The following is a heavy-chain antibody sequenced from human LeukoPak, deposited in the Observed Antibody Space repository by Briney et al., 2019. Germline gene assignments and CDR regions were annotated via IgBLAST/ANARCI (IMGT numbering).Heavy chain of an antibody. CDR2: ISAYNGNT. CDR3: ARVGPYGDLDY. CDR1: GYTFTSYG. D-gene: IGHD4-17*01. V-gene: IGHV1-18*01. Sequence: ASVKVSCKASGYTFTSYGISWVRHAPGEEVEWMGWISAYNGNTNYAQKLQGRVTMTTDTSTSTAYMELRSLRSDDTAVYYCARVGPYGDLDYWVQGTLVTVSS. J-gene: IGHJ4*02.